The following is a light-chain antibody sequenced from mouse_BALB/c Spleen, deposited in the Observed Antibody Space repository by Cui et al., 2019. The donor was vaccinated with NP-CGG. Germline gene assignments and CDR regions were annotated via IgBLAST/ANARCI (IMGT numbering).Light chain of an antibody. J-gene: IGLJ1*01. CDR3: ALWYSNHWV. CDR2: GTN. CDR1: TGAVTTSNY. V-gene: IGLV1*01. Sequence: AVVIPESALTTSPGETVTLTCRSSTGAVTTSNYANWVQEKPDHLFTGLIGGTNNRAPGVPARFSGSLIGDKAALTITGAQTEDEAIYFCALWYSNHWVFGGGTNLTVL.